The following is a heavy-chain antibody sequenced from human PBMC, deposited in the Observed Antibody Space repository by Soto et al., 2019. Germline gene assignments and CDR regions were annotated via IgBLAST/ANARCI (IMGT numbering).Heavy chain of an antibody. Sequence: PSETLSLTCAVYGGSFSGYYWTWIRPPPGTGLELIGEINHSGSTNYNPSLKSRVTISVDTSKNQFSLKLTSVTAADTAVYYCARDKITGLFDYWAQGTLVTVSS. CDR3: ARDKITGLFDY. J-gene: IGHJ4*02. CDR2: INHSGST. CDR1: GGSFSGYY. D-gene: IGHD2-8*02. V-gene: IGHV4-34*01.